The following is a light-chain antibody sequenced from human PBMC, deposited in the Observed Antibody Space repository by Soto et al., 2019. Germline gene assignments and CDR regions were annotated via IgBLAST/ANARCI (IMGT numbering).Light chain of an antibody. Sequence: EIVLTQSPATLSLSPGETATLSCRASQSVSSSLAWYQQKPGQTPRLLIYDASNSATGIPARFSGSGSGTDFTLLVSSLEPEDFAVYSCQQRSSWPLTFGGGTKVEIK. CDR1: QSVSSS. CDR3: QQRSSWPLT. V-gene: IGKV3-11*01. J-gene: IGKJ4*01. CDR2: DAS.